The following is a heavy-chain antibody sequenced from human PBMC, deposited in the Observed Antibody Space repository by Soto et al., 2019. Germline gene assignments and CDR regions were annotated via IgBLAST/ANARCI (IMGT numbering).Heavy chain of an antibody. CDR2: IYYSGST. CDR3: ARGDGIQLWSIGLDY. J-gene: IGHJ4*02. CDR1: GGSISSYY. V-gene: IGHV4-59*01. Sequence: QVQLQESGPGLVKPSETLSLTCTVSGGSISSYYWSWIRQPPGKGLEWIGYIYYSGSTNYNPSLKSRVTISVDTSKNQFSLKLSSVTAADTAVYYCARGDGIQLWSIGLDYWGQGTLVTVSS. D-gene: IGHD5-18*01.